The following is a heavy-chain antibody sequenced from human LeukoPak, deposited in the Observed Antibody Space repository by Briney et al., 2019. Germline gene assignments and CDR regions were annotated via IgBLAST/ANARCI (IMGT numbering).Heavy chain of an antibody. CDR1: GYSISSGYY. J-gene: IGHJ6*03. V-gene: IGHV4-38-2*02. CDR3: ARLTVTTRGYYYYYMDV. Sequence: SETLSLTCTVSGYSISSGYYWGWIRQPPGKGLEWIGSIYHSGGTYYNPSLKSRVTISVDTSKNQFSLKLSSVTAADTAVYYCARLTVTTRGYYYYYMDVWGKGTTVTISS. D-gene: IGHD4-17*01. CDR2: IYHSGGT.